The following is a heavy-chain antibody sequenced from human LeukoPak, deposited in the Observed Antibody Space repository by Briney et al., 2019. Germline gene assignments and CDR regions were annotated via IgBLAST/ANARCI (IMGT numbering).Heavy chain of an antibody. CDR1: GGSIRSYY. CDR2: IYYSGST. V-gene: IGHV4-59*01. D-gene: IGHD4-17*01. J-gene: IGHJ6*03. CDR3: ARDTATVFYYYMDV. Sequence: PSETLSLTCTVSGGSIRSYYWSWIRQPPGKGLEWIGYIYYSGSTNYNPSLKSRVTISVDTSKNQFSLKLSSVTAADTAVYYCARDTATVFYYYMDVWGKGTTVTVSS.